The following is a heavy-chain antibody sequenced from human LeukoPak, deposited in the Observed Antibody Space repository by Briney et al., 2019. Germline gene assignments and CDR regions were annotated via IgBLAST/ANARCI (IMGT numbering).Heavy chain of an antibody. Sequence: GGSLRLSCAASGFNISTYDMHWVRQATGKGLEWVSAIGTIDDTYYPDSVKGRFTISRDNAKNSLYLQMNSLRAEDTAVYYCARAPKALYSGYDLNFDYWGQGTLVTVSS. V-gene: IGHV3-13*01. CDR1: GFNISTYD. J-gene: IGHJ4*02. CDR3: ARAPKALYSGYDLNFDY. D-gene: IGHD5-12*01. CDR2: IGTIDDT.